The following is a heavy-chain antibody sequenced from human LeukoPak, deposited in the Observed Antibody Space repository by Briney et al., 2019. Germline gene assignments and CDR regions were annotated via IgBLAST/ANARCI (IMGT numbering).Heavy chain of an antibody. Sequence: GGSLRLSCAASGFTFTSYAMSWVRQAPGMGLEWVSAITESGTSTYYADSVKGRFTISRVNSKNTLYLQMNSLKAEDTAVYYCAKIVVRGSRYFDLWGRGTLVTFSS. D-gene: IGHD3-10*01. CDR1: GFTFTSYA. V-gene: IGHV3-23*01. J-gene: IGHJ2*01. CDR3: AKIVVRGSRYFDL. CDR2: ITESGTST.